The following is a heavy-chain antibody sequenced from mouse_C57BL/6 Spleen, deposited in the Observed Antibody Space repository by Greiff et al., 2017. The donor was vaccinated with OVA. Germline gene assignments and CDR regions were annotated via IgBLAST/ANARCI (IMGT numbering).Heavy chain of an antibody. CDR3: ARSYYGNGFAY. V-gene: IGHV5-17*01. CDR2: ISSGSSTI. Sequence: EVMLVESGGGLVKPGGSLKLSCAASGFTFSDYGMHWVRQAPEKGLEWVAYISSGSSTIYYADTVKGRFTISRDNAKNTLFLQMTSLRSEDTAMYYCARSYYGNGFAYWGQGTLVTVSA. D-gene: IGHD2-10*01. CDR1: GFTFSDYG. J-gene: IGHJ3*01.